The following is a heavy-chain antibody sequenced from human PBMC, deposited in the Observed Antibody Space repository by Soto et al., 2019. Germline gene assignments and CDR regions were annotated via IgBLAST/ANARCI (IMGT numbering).Heavy chain of an antibody. V-gene: IGHV3-15*01. D-gene: IGHD2-15*01. Sequence: EVQLVESGGGLVKPGGSLTLSCAASGFSFSNVWMSWVRQAPGKGLEWVGHIKSKSVGATTDYTAPGKGRLTISRDDSKATXXXXXXXXXXXXXXXXXXTTYSTQTFCDGGPCYSVQTKIHDSWGQGILVTVSS. CDR2: IKSKSVGATT. J-gene: IGHJ4*02. CDR1: GFSFSNVW. CDR3: TTYSTQTFCDGGPCYSVQTKIHDS.